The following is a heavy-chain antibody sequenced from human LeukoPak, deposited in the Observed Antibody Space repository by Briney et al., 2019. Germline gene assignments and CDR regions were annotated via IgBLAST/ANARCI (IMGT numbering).Heavy chain of an antibody. CDR1: GFTFSSYG. V-gene: IGHV3-21*01. CDR3: ARDGITMRILEY. J-gene: IGHJ4*02. Sequence: GGSLRLSCAASGFTFSSYGMNWVRQAPGKGLEWVSSISSSSIYKYFADSVKGRFTISRDNAKNSLYLQVDSLRAEDTAVYYCARDGITMRILEYWGQGTLVTVSS. D-gene: IGHD3-10*01. CDR2: ISSSSIYK.